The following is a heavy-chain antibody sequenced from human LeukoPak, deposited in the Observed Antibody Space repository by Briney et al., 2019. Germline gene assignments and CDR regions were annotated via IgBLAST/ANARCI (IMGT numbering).Heavy chain of an antibody. V-gene: IGHV3-7*01. J-gene: IGHJ4*02. CDR1: GFTFSDYW. Sequence: GGSLRLSCAASGFTFSDYWMSWVRRVPGKRPEWVANMRQDGREIYYVDSVKGRFTMSRDNSENSLYLQMNSLRVEDTAIYYCVRDELRGASLFDNWGQGTLVTVSS. CDR3: VRDELRGASLFDN. CDR2: MRQDGREI. D-gene: IGHD3-10*01.